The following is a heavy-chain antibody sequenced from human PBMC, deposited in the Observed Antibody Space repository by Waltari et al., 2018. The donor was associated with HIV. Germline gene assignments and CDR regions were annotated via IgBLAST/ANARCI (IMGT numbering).Heavy chain of an antibody. J-gene: IGHJ4*02. V-gene: IGHV3-48*02. Sequence: EVQLVESGGGLVQPGGSLRLSCAASGFTFSNYTFNWVRQGPGKGLEWVSYISSSSDTIYYADSVKVRFTISRDNAKNSLYLQMNSLRDEDTAVYYCTRDRTYGPLRYFDYWGQGTLVTVSS. CDR3: TRDRTYGPLRYFDY. CDR1: GFTFSNYT. CDR2: ISSSSDTI. D-gene: IGHD3-10*01.